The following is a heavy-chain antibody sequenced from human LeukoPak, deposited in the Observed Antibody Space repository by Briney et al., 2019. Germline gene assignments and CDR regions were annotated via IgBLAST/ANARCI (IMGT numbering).Heavy chain of an antibody. D-gene: IGHD1-7*01. CDR3: ARVYTGTSAYYYYMDV. J-gene: IGHJ6*03. V-gene: IGHV4-59*12. Sequence: SETLPLTCTVSGGSISSYYWSWIRQPPGKGLEWIGSIYYSGSTYYNPSLKSRVTISVDTSKNQFSLKLSSVTAADTAVYYCARVYTGTSAYYYYMDVWGKGTTVTISS. CDR2: IYYSGST. CDR1: GGSISSYY.